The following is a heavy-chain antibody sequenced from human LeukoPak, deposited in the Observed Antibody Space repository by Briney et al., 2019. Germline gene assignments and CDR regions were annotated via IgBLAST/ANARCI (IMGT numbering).Heavy chain of an antibody. CDR2: IYYSGST. CDR1: GGSISSYY. CDR3: ASSLGWFGESHDY. J-gene: IGHJ4*02. V-gene: IGHV4-59*12. Sequence: SETLSLTCTVSGGSISSYYWSWIRQPPGKGLEWIGYIYYSGSTNYNPSLKSRVTISVDTSKNQFSLKLSSVTAADTAVYYCASSLGWFGESHDYWGQGTLVTVSS. D-gene: IGHD3-10*01.